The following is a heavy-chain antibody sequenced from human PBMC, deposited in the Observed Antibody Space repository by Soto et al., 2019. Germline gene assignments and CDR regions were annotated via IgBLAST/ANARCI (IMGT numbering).Heavy chain of an antibody. J-gene: IGHJ4*02. Sequence: SETLSLTCTVSAGSISSDDYYWSSIRQPPGKGLEWIGYMYHSGSAYYNPSLKSRVTMSVDTSKNQFSLKLNSVTAADTAVYYWARDAYASSRHRYDYWGQGTLVTVSS. CDR3: ARDAYASSRHRYDY. D-gene: IGHD3-22*01. CDR1: AGSISSDDYY. V-gene: IGHV4-30-4*01. CDR2: MYHSGSA.